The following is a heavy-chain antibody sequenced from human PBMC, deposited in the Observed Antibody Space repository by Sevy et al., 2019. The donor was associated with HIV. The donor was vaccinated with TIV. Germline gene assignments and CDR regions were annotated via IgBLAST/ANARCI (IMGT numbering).Heavy chain of an antibody. D-gene: IGHD2-2*01. CDR1: GFTFSSYE. CDR3: ARDQQYPTYYYYYGMDV. CDR2: ISSSGSTI. J-gene: IGHJ6*02. Sequence: GGSLRLSCAASGFTFSSYEMNWVRQAPGKGLEWVSYISSSGSTIYYADSVKGRFTISRDNAKNSLYLQMNSLRAEDTAVYYCARDQQYPTYYYYYGMDVWGQGTTVTVSS. V-gene: IGHV3-48*03.